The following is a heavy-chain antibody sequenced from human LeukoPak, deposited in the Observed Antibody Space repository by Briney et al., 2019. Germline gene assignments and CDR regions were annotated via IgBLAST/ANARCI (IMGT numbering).Heavy chain of an antibody. J-gene: IGHJ4*02. CDR2: ISGSGHRT. D-gene: IGHD3-16*01. V-gene: IGHV3-23*01. CDR3: AKDWGEYFDYVWGSFTSFDS. CDR1: GSTFSSYG. Sequence: PGGSLRLSCAASGSTFSSYGVSWVRQAPGKGLEWVSGISGSGHRTYYADSVKGRFTISRDNSKSTLYLQMNSLRAEDTAVYYCAKDWGEYFDYVWGSFTSFDSWGQGTLVTVSS.